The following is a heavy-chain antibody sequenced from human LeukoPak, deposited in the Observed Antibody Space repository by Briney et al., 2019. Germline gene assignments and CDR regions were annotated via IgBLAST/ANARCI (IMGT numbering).Heavy chain of an antibody. CDR1: GYSISSGYC. CDR3: ARDKDDYVWGAYRW. J-gene: IGHJ4*02. D-gene: IGHD3-16*01. Sequence: PSEALSLTCAVSGYSISSGYCWGWVRQAPGKGLELVESIYHTGSTDYNPSLKSRLTISVDMSKNQFSLNLRSVTAAATAVYYCARDKDDYVWGAYRWWGQGMLVTVSS. CDR2: IYHTGST. V-gene: IGHV4-38-2*01.